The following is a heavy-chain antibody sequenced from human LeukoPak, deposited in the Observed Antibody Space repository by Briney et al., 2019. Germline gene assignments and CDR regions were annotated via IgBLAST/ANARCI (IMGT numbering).Heavy chain of an antibody. Sequence: PGGSLRLSCASSGFTFSTYWMTWVRQAPGKGLEWVANIKQDGSEQYYVDSVKGRFTISRDNAKNSLYLQMNSLRAEDTAVYYCAREAGYSYGYEFVSDYWGQGTLVTVSS. V-gene: IGHV3-7*01. J-gene: IGHJ4*02. CDR3: AREAGYSYGYEFVSDY. CDR2: IKQDGSEQ. D-gene: IGHD5-18*01. CDR1: GFTFSTYW.